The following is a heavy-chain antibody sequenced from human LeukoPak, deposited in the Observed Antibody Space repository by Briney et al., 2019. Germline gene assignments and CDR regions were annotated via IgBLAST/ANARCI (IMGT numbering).Heavy chain of an antibody. CDR2: IVPILGIA. V-gene: IGHV1-69*04. Sequence: SVKVSCKASGGTFSSYAISWVRQAPGQGLERMGRIVPILGIANYAQKFQDRVTITADESTSTAYMELSSLRSEDTAVYYCARDRIVVGTGDYFDYWGQGTLVTVSS. D-gene: IGHD2-2*01. J-gene: IGHJ4*02. CDR3: ARDRIVVGTGDYFDY. CDR1: GGTFSSYA.